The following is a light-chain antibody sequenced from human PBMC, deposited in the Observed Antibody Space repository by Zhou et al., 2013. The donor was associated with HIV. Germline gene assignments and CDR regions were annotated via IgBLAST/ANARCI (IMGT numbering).Light chain of an antibody. V-gene: IGKV1-12*01. CDR2: AAS. CDR3: QQANSFPRVT. Sequence: DIQMTQSPSSVSAFVGDRVTITCRASQDISIWLAWYQQKPEKAPKLLIYAASSLQSGVPSRFSGSGSGTNFTLTISSLQPDDFATYYCQQANSFPRVTFGGGTKVE. CDR1: QDISIW. J-gene: IGKJ4*01.